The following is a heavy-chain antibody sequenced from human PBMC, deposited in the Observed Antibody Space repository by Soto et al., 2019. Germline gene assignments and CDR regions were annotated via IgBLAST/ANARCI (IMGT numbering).Heavy chain of an antibody. Sequence: PSETLSLTCAVYGGSFSGYYWSWIRQPPGKGLEWIGEINHSGSTNYNPSLKSRVTISVDTSKNQFSLKLSSVTAADTAVYYCARGAYCSSTSCYSEYFQHWGQGTLVTVSS. CDR1: GGSFSGYY. CDR3: ARGAYCSSTSCYSEYFQH. D-gene: IGHD2-2*01. V-gene: IGHV4-34*01. CDR2: INHSGST. J-gene: IGHJ1*01.